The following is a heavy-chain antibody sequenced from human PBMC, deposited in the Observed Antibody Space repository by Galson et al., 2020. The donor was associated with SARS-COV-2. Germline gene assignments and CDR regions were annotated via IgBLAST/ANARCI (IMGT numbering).Heavy chain of an antibody. V-gene: IGHV4-39*01. Sequence: SETLSLTCTVSGDSITSPNYYWGWIRQPPGKGLEWIGIIFYSGITYYSPSLKSRLTISVDTSKNQFSLKLTSVTAADTAVYYCARRTDYSSSWDAFDIWGQGTMVTVSS. CDR3: ARRTDYSSSWDAFDI. CDR1: GDSITSPNYY. D-gene: IGHD6-13*01. CDR2: IFYSGIT. J-gene: IGHJ3*02.